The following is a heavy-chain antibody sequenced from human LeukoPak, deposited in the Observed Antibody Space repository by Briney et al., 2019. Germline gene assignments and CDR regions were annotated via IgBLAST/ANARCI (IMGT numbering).Heavy chain of an antibody. CDR1: GLTFSSYS. D-gene: IGHD1-26*01. CDR2: ISSSSSYI. CDR3: ARDGGYSGSYSDY. J-gene: IGHJ4*02. V-gene: IGHV3-21*01. Sequence: GGSLRLSCAASGLTFSSYSMNWVRQAPGKGLEWVSSISSSSSYIYYADSVKGRFTISRDNAKNSLYLQMNSLRAEDTAVYYCARDGGYSGSYSDYWGQGTLVTVSS.